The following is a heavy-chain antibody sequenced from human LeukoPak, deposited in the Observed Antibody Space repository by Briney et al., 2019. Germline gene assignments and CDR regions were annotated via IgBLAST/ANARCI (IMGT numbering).Heavy chain of an antibody. D-gene: IGHD6-13*01. Sequence: ASVKVSCKASGYTFTSYGISWVRQAPGQGLEWMGWISAYNGNTNYAQKLQGRVTMTTDTSTSTAYMELRSLRSDDTAVYYCAREGARIAAAGTVYMDVWGKGTTVTVSS. CDR1: GYTFTSYG. CDR3: AREGARIAAAGTVYMDV. CDR2: ISAYNGNT. J-gene: IGHJ6*03. V-gene: IGHV1-18*01.